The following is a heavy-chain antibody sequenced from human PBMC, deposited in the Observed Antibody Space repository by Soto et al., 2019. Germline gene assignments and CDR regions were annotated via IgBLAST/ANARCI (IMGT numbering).Heavy chain of an antibody. J-gene: IGHJ4*02. CDR2: INAGNGNT. CDR3: ARVRYYYDSSGYYFDY. CDR1: GYTFTSYA. D-gene: IGHD3-22*01. V-gene: IGHV1-3*01. Sequence: ASVKVSCKASGYTFTSYAMHWVRQAPGQRLEWMGWINAGNGNTKYSQKFQGRVTITRDTSASTAYMELSSLRSEDTAVYYCARVRYYYDSSGYYFDYWGQGTLVNVSS.